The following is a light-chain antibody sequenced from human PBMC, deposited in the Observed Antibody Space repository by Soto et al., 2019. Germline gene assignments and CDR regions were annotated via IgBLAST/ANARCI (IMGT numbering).Light chain of an antibody. CDR2: GAS. V-gene: IGKV3-20*01. CDR3: QQCGSSPPWT. Sequence: EIVLTQSPGTLSLSPGERATLSCRASQSVSSHYLAWYQQKPGQAPRLLIYGASSRATGIPDRFSGSGSGTDFTLTISRLEPEDFAVYYCQQCGSSPPWTFGQGTKVEIK. CDR1: QSVSSHY. J-gene: IGKJ1*01.